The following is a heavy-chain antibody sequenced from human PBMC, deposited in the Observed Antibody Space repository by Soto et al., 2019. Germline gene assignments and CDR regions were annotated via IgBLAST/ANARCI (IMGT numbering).Heavy chain of an antibody. V-gene: IGHV3-23*01. J-gene: IGHJ3*02. CDR1: GFTFSSYA. CDR3: ANAHNLGYSSGWGAFDI. CDR2: ISGSGGST. D-gene: IGHD6-19*01. Sequence: GSLRLSCAASGFTFSSYAMSWVRQAPGKGLEWVSAISGSGGSTYYADSVKGRFTISRDNSKNTLYLQMNSLRAEDTAVYYCANAHNLGYSSGWGAFDIWGQGTMVTVSS.